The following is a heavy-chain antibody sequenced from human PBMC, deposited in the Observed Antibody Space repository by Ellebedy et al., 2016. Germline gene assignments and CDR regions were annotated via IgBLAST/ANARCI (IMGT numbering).Heavy chain of an antibody. Sequence: GESLKISXGASGFTFSDYAMSWVRQAPGKGLEWVSAISGSGGSTFYSDSVKGRFTISRDSSKNTLYLQMNSLRAEDTAVYYCARDPSFSYESTAYYNYFDYWGQGTLVTVSS. D-gene: IGHD3-22*01. CDR1: GFTFSDYA. J-gene: IGHJ4*02. CDR2: ISGSGGST. CDR3: ARDPSFSYESTAYYNYFDY. V-gene: IGHV3-23*01.